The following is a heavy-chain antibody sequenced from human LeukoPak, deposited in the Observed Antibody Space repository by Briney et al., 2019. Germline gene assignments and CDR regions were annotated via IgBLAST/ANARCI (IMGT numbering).Heavy chain of an antibody. J-gene: IGHJ4*02. CDR2: ISYDGSNK. V-gene: IGHV3-30*04. D-gene: IGHD6-19*01. CDR3: AKDHLPGIVVADRDY. CDR1: GFTFSRYG. Sequence: GGSLRLSCAASGFTFSRYGMHWVRQAPGKGLEWVTAISYDGSNKYYADSVKGRFTISRDNSKNTLYLQINSLRAEDTAVYYCAKDHLPGIVVADRDYWGQGTLVTVSS.